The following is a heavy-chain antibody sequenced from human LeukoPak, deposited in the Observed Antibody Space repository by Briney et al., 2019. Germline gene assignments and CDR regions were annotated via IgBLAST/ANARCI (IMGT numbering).Heavy chain of an antibody. J-gene: IGHJ6*04. CDR3: AELGITMIGGV. V-gene: IGHV3-33*03. D-gene: IGHD3-10*02. CDR1: GFTFSSYA. Sequence: GRSLRLSCAASGFTFSSYAMHWVRQAPGKGLEWVAFIHYDGSNNYYADSVKGRFTISRDNAKNSLYLQMNSLRAEDTAVYYCAELGITMIGGVWGKGTTVTISS. CDR2: IHYDGSNN.